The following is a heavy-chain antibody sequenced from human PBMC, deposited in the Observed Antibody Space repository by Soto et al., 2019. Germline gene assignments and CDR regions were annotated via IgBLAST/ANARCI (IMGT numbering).Heavy chain of an antibody. Sequence: SETLSLTCTVSGGPISSYYWSWIRQPPGKGLEWIGYIYYSGSTNYNPSLKSRVTISVDTSKNQFSLKLSSVTAADTAVYYCARYSIAARRGIDYWGQGTLVTVSS. CDR2: IYYSGST. J-gene: IGHJ4*02. D-gene: IGHD6-6*01. V-gene: IGHV4-59*01. CDR1: GGPISSYY. CDR3: ARYSIAARRGIDY.